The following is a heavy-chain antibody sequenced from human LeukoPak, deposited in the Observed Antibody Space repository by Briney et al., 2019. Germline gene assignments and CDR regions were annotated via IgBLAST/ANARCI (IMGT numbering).Heavy chain of an antibody. CDR3: AHTPPMTGRSDSYGLGLLDH. V-gene: IGHV2-5*01. D-gene: IGHD6-25*01. Sequence: VSGPTLVKPTQTLTLTCDYSGFSLSTSGVGVGWIRQSPGKALEWVALIYWNDDKAYGPSLESRLTITKDTWEKQVVLTMTNMGPADTGTYFCAHTPPMTGRSDSYGLGLLDHWGQGTLVVVSS. J-gene: IGHJ5*02. CDR2: IYWNDDK. CDR1: GFSLSTSGVG.